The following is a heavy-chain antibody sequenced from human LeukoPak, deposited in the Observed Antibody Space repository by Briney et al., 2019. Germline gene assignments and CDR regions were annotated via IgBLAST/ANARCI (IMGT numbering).Heavy chain of an antibody. V-gene: IGHV3-21*01. D-gene: IGHD2-15*01. CDR3: AREFDCSGGSCYSFYYYYYYMDV. Sequence: GGSLRLSCAASGFTFSSYSMNWVRQAPGKGLEWVSSISSSNSYIYYADSVKGRFTISRDNAKNSLYLQMNSLRAEDTAVYYCAREFDCSGGSCYSFYYYYYYMDVWGKGTTVTVSS. CDR2: ISSSNSYI. CDR1: GFTFSSYS. J-gene: IGHJ6*03.